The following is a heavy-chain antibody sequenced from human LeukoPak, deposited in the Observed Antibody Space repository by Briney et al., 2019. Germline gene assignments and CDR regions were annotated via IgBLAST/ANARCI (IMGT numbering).Heavy chain of an antibody. CDR3: ANKWASGIDY. V-gene: IGHV3-23*01. D-gene: IGHD3-10*01. CDR1: GFTFSSYA. Sequence: GGSLRLSCAASGFTFSSYAMSWVRQAPGKGLEWVSTISGGGSTYYADSVKGRFTISRDNSKNTPFMQMNSLRVEETAVYYCANKWASGIDYWGQGTLVAVSS. J-gene: IGHJ4*02. CDR2: ISGGGST.